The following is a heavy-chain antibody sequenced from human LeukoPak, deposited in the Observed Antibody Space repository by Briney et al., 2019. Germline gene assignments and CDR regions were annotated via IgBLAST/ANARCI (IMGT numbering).Heavy chain of an antibody. CDR2: IYSDGST. CDR1: GFIVNTYY. Sequence: PGGSLRLSCAVSGFIVNTYYMSWVRQAPGKGLEWVSIIYSDGSTYYADSVKGRFTISRDNSKNTLYLQMDRLRAEDTAVYYCVLTTVTTSIEFWGQGTLVTVSS. D-gene: IGHD4-17*01. CDR3: VLTTVTTSIEF. V-gene: IGHV3-66*01. J-gene: IGHJ4*02.